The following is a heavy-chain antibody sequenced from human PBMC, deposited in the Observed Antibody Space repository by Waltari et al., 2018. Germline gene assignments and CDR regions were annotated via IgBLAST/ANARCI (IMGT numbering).Heavy chain of an antibody. CDR1: GYTLTELS. CDR2: FEPEDGET. V-gene: IGHV1-24*01. J-gene: IGHJ5*02. D-gene: IGHD2-2*01. CDR3: ATSPLYCSSTSCYLDP. Sequence: QVQLVQSGAEVKKPGASVKVSCKVSGYTLTELSMHWVRQAPGKGLEWMGGFEPEDGETIYAQKFQGRVTMTEDTSTDTAYMELSSLRSEDTAVYYCATSPLYCSSTSCYLDPWGQGTLVTVSS.